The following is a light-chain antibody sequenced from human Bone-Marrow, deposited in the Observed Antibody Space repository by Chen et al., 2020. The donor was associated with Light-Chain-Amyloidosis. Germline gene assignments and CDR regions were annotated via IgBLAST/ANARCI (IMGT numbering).Light chain of an antibody. CDR1: ETIKSW. CDR3: QQYDSYPVT. J-gene: IGKJ4*01. V-gene: IGKV1-5*03. CDR2: RSS. Sequence: DIQMTQFPSTLSASVGDRVIITCRASETIKSWLAWHQQRPGKAPKVLIYRSSTLESGVPSRFSGSAAGTEFTLTISSLHPEELAPDDCQQYDSYPVTFGGGTKVEIK.